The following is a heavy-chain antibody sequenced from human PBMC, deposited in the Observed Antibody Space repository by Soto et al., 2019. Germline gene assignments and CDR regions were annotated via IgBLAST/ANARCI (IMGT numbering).Heavy chain of an antibody. CDR3: TRGRTVRNYADDSSDYFYFFDY. J-gene: IGHJ4*02. V-gene: IGHV4-59*01. D-gene: IGHD3-22*01. Sequence: SETLSLTCTVSGDSISTFYWGWMRQSPGKELEWIGYVYYTGSTNYNPSLKSRVTISVDRSKNQFSLKLTSANAADTAVYYCTRGRTVRNYADDSSDYFYFFDYWGQGTQVTVSS. CDR2: VYYTGST. CDR1: GDSISTFY.